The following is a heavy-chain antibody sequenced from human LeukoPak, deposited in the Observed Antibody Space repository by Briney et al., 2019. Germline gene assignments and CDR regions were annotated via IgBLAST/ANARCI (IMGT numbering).Heavy chain of an antibody. CDR1: GFTFGTFD. J-gene: IGHJ4*02. V-gene: IGHV3-23*01. Sequence: PGRSLRVSCAASGFTFGTFDMSWVRQAPGKGLEWVSTLACLDASCTEYYSDSVKGRFSISRDTSRSTLSLQVNSLRVEDTAMYYCVRDSEGSFDYWGQGTLVTVSS. CDR2: LACLDASCTE. CDR3: VRDSEGSFDY. D-gene: IGHD3-10*01.